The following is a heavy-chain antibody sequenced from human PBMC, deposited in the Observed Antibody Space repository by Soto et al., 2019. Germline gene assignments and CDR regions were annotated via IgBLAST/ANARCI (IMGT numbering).Heavy chain of an antibody. D-gene: IGHD2-8*01. CDR2: INPNSGGT. CDR1: GYTFTGYY. Sequence: ASVKVSCKASGYTFTGYYMHWVRQAPGQGLEWMGWINPNSGGTNYAQKFQGRVTMTRDTSISTAYMELSRLRSDDTAVYYCARARHIVLMVYADYYGMDVWGQGTTVTVSS. CDR3: ARARHIVLMVYADYYGMDV. V-gene: IGHV1-2*02. J-gene: IGHJ6*02.